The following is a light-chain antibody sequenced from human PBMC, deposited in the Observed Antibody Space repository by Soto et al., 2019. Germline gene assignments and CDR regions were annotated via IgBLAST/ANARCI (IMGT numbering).Light chain of an antibody. V-gene: IGLV2-23*01. J-gene: IGLJ1*01. Sequence: QSALTQPASVSGSPGQSITIFCTGTSSDVGSFNLVSWYQQHPGKVPKLMISEGSKRTSGLSPRFSGSKSGNTASLTISGLQAEDEADYYGCSYTERGTYVFGTGTKLTVL. CDR3: CSYTERGTYV. CDR2: EGS. CDR1: SSDVGSFNL.